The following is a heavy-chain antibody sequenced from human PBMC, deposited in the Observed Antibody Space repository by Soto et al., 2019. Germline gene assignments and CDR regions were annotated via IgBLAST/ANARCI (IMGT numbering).Heavy chain of an antibody. CDR2: ISSSSSTI. CDR3: ARTYYYDSSGYYYTAFDGPRDGTALDY. Sequence: EVQLVESGGGLVQPGGSLRLSCAASGFTFSSYSMNWVRQAPGKGLEWVSYISSSSSTIYYADSVKGRFTISRDNGKNDLYLHMNSLRDEDTAVYYCARTYYYDSSGYYYTAFDGPRDGTALDYWGQGTLVTVSS. V-gene: IGHV3-48*02. CDR1: GFTFSSYS. J-gene: IGHJ4*02. D-gene: IGHD3-22*01.